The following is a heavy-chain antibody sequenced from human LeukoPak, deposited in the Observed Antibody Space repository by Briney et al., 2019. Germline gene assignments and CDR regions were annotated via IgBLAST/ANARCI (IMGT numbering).Heavy chain of an antibody. CDR3: ARDIGVGTSKGFDY. D-gene: IGHD1-26*01. CDR2: ISATGAT. V-gene: IGHV4-4*07. CDR1: GGSINVDY. Sequence: PSETLSFTCTVSGGSINVDYWSWVRQSAEKGLEWIGRISATGATAYNPSLKSRLTMSVDTYKNQFSLKLNSVPAADTAVYYCARDIGVGTSKGFDYWGQGALVTVSS. J-gene: IGHJ4*02.